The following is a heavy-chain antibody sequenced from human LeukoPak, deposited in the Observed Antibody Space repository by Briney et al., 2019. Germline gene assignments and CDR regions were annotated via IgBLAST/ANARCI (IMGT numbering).Heavy chain of an antibody. V-gene: IGHV4-39*07. J-gene: IGHJ6*03. D-gene: IGHD6-6*01. CDR1: GGSISSSSYY. CDR2: IYYSGST. CDR3: ARDTVLGLQTWYYYMDV. Sequence: TSETLSLTCTVSGGSISSSSYYWGWIRQPPGKGLEWIGSIYYSGSTYYNPSLKSRVTISVDTSKNQFSLKLSSVTAADTAVYYCARDTVLGLQTWYYYMDVWGKGTTVTISS.